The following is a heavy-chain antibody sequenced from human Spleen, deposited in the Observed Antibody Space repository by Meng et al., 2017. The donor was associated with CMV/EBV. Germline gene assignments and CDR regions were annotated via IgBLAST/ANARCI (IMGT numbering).Heavy chain of an antibody. V-gene: IGHV5-51*01. D-gene: IGHD4-11*01. Sequence: KVSCKASGYTFTSYYMHWVRQAPGQGLEWMGIIYPGSSDTRYSPSFQRQVTLSADKSISTAFLQWGSLEASDTGVYYCARGSVYSSSAWFDPWGQGTLVTVSS. CDR3: ARGSVYSSSAWFDP. CDR1: GYTFTSYY. J-gene: IGHJ5*02. CDR2: IYPGSSDT.